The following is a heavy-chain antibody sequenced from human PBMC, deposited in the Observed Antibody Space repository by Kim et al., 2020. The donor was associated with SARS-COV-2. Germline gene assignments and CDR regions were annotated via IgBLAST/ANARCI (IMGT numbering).Heavy chain of an antibody. J-gene: IGHJ4*02. D-gene: IGHD6-13*01. V-gene: IGHV4-4*07. Sequence: SETLSLTCSVSGGSVSSYYWTWIRQTAGKGLEWIGHIYTSGSVNYDPSLRSRVTMSIDTSQNLFSLKLRSVTAADTGMYFCARAPNSSLDSWGQGVLVT. CDR1: GGSVSSYY. CDR2: IYTSGSV. CDR3: ARAPNSSLDS.